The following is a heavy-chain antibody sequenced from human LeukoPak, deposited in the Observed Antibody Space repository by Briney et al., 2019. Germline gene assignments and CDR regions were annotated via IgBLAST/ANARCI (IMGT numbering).Heavy chain of an antibody. V-gene: IGHV4-59*01. D-gene: IGHD6-13*01. Sequence: PSETLSLTCTVSGGSIRSYYWSWIRQPPGKGLEWIGYIYYSGSTNYNPSLKSRVTISVDTSKNQFSLKLSSVTAADTAVYYCARDLGPKYSSSWYDYWGQGTLVTVSS. CDR2: IYYSGST. CDR1: GGSIRSYY. J-gene: IGHJ4*02. CDR3: ARDLGPKYSSSWYDY.